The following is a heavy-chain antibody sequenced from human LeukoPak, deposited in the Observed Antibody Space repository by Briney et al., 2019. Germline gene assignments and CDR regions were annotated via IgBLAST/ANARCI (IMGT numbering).Heavy chain of an antibody. CDR2: IYISGST. CDR3: ARVGQGSGWYFDY. D-gene: IGHD6-19*01. V-gene: IGHV4-4*07. Sequence: SETLSLTCTVSGGSISGYYWSWIRQPAGKGLEWIGRIYISGSTNYNPSLKSRLTMSVDTSKNQFSLKLSSVTAADTAVYYCARVGQGSGWYFDYWGQGTWPPSPQ. CDR1: GGSISGYY. J-gene: IGHJ4*02.